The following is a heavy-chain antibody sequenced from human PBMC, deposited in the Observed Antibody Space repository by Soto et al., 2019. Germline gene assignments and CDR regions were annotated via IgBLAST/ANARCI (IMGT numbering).Heavy chain of an antibody. Sequence: QVPLVQSGAEVKKPGASVKVSCKASGYTFTSYDINWVRQATGQGPEWMGWMNPNSGNTGYAQKFQGRVTMTRNTSISTAYMELSSLRSEDTAVYYCARVPLEYSSSSVWFDPWGQGTLVTVSS. CDR3: ARVPLEYSSSSVWFDP. CDR2: MNPNSGNT. V-gene: IGHV1-8*01. D-gene: IGHD6-6*01. J-gene: IGHJ5*02. CDR1: GYTFTSYD.